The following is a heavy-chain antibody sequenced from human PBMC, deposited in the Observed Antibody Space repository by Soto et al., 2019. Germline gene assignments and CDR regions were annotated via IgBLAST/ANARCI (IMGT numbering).Heavy chain of an antibody. V-gene: IGHV1-18*01. CDR1: GYTFSTYG. D-gene: IGHD2-2*02. CDR2: INPLKGDT. Sequence: QAQLVQSGGEMKKPGASVKVSCKASGYTFSTYGITWVRQAPGQGLDWMGWINPLKGDTKSAANFQDRVTMTTVTSTRTAYMELRSLRSDDTAVYYCARVKVPAAILGAFDLWGQGTLVTVSS. CDR3: ARVKVPAAILGAFDL. J-gene: IGHJ3*01.